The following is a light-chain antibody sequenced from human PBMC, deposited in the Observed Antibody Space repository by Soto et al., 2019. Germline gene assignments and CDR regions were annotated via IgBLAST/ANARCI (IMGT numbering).Light chain of an antibody. CDR1: QSLVYSDGNTY. V-gene: IGKV2-30*01. CDR2: KVS. CDR3: MQGSNWPYT. Sequence: DVVMTQSPLSLPVTLGQPASISCRSSQSLVYSDGNTYLNWLQQRPGQSPRRLIFKVSNRDSGVPDRFSGSGSVTDFTLKISRVEAEDLGVYYCMQGSNWPYTFGQGTKLEI. J-gene: IGKJ2*01.